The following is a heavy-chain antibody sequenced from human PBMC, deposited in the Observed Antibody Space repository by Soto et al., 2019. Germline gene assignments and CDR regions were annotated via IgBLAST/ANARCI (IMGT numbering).Heavy chain of an antibody. V-gene: IGHV3-53*01. CDR3: ASRYSGSSWGPLYYYYGMDV. Sequence: PSETLSLSCAASGFTVSSNYMSWVRQAPGKGLEWVSVIYSGGSTYYADSVKGRFTISRDNSKNTLYLQMNSLRAEDTAVYYCASRYSGSSWGPLYYYYGMDVWGQGTTVTVSS. D-gene: IGHD1-26*01. J-gene: IGHJ6*02. CDR1: GFTVSSNY. CDR2: IYSGGST.